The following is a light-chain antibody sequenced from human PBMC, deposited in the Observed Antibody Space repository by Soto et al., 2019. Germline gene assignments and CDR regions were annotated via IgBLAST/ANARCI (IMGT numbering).Light chain of an antibody. J-gene: IGKJ3*01. CDR3: QQYGNSPPEFT. CDR1: QSVNSKY. Sequence: EIVLTQSPGTLSLSPGERATLSCRASQSVNSKYLAWYQQRPGQAPRLLIFGASFRATGIPDRFSGSGSGTDFTLTISRLEPEDFAVYYCQQYGNSPPEFTFGPGTKVDSK. V-gene: IGKV3-20*01. CDR2: GAS.